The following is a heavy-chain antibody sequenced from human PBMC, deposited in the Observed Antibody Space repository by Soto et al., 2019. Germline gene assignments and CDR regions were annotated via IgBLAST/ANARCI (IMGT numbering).Heavy chain of an antibody. CDR3: AKAFSQATTPLYIPFAYYYYYGMDV. D-gene: IGHD3-16*01. J-gene: IGHJ6*02. Sequence: WRSLRLSCSASVFTCSSYAMSWFRQAPGKGLEWVSAISGSGGSTYYADSVKGRFTISRDNSKNTLYLQMNSLRAEDTAVYYCAKAFSQATTPLYIPFAYYYYYGMDVWGQGTTVTVSS. CDR2: ISGSGGST. V-gene: IGHV3-23*01. CDR1: VFTCSSYA.